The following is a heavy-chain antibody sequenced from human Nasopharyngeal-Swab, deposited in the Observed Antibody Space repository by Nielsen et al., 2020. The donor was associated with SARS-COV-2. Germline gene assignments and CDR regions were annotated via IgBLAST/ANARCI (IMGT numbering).Heavy chain of an antibody. Sequence: GESLKISCTASGFTFSSYWLSLVRQAPGKGLEWVASITEVESEKQYVDSVKGRFTISRDNAKNSLFLQMNNLRVDDTATYYCARGPSYGTRTDYFDSWGQGTLITVSS. CDR2: ITEVESEK. J-gene: IGHJ4*02. V-gene: IGHV3-7*01. D-gene: IGHD1-1*01. CDR1: GFTFSSYW. CDR3: ARGPSYGTRTDYFDS.